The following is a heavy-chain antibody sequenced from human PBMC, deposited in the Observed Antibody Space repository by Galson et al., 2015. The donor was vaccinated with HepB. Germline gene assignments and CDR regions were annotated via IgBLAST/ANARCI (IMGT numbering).Heavy chain of an antibody. CDR1: GYTFTSYG. V-gene: IGHV1-18*01. CDR2: ISAYNGNT. J-gene: IGHJ4*02. D-gene: IGHD3-10*01. CDR3: ARDIGITMVRGVIIEPTDY. Sequence: SVKVSCKASGYTFTSYGISWVRQAPGQGLEWMGWISAYNGNTNYAQKLQGRVTMTTDTSTSTAYMELRSPRSDDTAVYYCARDIGITMVRGVIIEPTDYWGQGTLVTVSS.